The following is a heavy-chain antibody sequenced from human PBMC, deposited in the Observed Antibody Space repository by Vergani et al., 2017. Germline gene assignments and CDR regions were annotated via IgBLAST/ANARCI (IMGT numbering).Heavy chain of an antibody. J-gene: IGHJ6*02. CDR2: IYPGDSDT. V-gene: IGHV5-51*01. CDR1: GYSFTSYW. CDR3: ARHDLKSPAARQDGDYYYGMDV. D-gene: IGHD6-6*01. Sequence: EVPLVQSGAEVKKPGESLKISCKGSGYSFTSYWIGWVRQMPGKGLEWMGIIYPGDSDTRYSPSFQGQVTISADKSISTAYLQWSSLKASDTAMYDCARHDLKSPAARQDGDYYYGMDVWGQGTTVTVSS.